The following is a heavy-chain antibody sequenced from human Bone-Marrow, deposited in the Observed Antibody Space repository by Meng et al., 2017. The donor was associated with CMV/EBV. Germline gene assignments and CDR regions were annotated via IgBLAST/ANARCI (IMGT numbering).Heavy chain of an antibody. CDR2: IIWNGGST. Sequence: GESLKISCDASEFTFDDYGMSWVRQAPGKGLEWVSGIIWNGGSTGYADSVKGRFTISRDNAKNSLYLQMNSLRAEDTALYHCARDATGSGYYYYGMDVWGQGTTVTVSS. J-gene: IGHJ6*02. CDR3: ARDATGSGYYYYGMDV. CDR1: EFTFDDYG. D-gene: IGHD3-10*01. V-gene: IGHV3-20*01.